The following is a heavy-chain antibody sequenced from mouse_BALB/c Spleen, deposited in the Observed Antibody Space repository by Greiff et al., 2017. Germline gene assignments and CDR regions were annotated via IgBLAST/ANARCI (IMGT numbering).Heavy chain of an antibody. CDR1: GYTFTNYW. Sequence: VQLQQSGAELVRPGTSVKISCKASGYTFTNYWLGWVKQRPGHGLEWIGDIYPGGGYTNYNEKFKGKATLTADTSSSTAYMQLSSLTSEDSAVYFCAREGYYGSSFDYWGQGTTLTVSS. V-gene: IGHV1-63*02. CDR3: AREGYYGSSFDY. J-gene: IGHJ2*01. D-gene: IGHD1-1*01. CDR2: IYPGGGYT.